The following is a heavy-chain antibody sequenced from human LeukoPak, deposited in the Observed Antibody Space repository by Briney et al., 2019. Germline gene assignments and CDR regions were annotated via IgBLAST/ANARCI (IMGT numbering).Heavy chain of an antibody. J-gene: IGHJ3*02. CDR1: GFTFSEHY. V-gene: IGHV3-72*01. Sequence: GGSLRLSCVASGFTFSEHYMDWVRQSPGQGLEWVGRIRKKTNGYTTEYAASVRGRFTISRDDSKSIAYLQMNSLKTEDTAVYYCTREMPVPFWSGYFGDAFDIWGQGTMVTVSS. CDR3: TREMPVPFWSGYFGDAFDI. D-gene: IGHD3-3*01. CDR2: IRKKTNGYTT.